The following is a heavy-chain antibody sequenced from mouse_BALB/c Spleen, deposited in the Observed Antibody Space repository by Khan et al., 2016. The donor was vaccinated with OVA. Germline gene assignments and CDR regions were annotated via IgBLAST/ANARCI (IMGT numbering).Heavy chain of an antibody. V-gene: IGHV5-17*02. CDR2: ISSGSTTV. CDR3: ARGGYYGFDY. CDR1: GITFSSFG. Sequence: EVELVESGGGLVQPGGSRTLSCAASGITFSSFGMHWVRQAPETGLEWVAYISSGSTTVYYADTMKGRFTISRDNPKNTLFLQMTSLGSEDTAMYYCARGGYYGFDYWGQGTTLTVSS. J-gene: IGHJ2*01. D-gene: IGHD1-1*01.